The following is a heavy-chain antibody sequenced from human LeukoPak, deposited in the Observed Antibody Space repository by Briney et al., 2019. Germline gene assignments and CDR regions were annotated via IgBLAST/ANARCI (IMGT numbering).Heavy chain of an antibody. V-gene: IGHV3-9*01. J-gene: IGHJ3*02. CDR2: ISWNSGSI. D-gene: IGHD3-22*01. CDR1: GFTFDDYA. CDR3: AKDRYDSSGYFGDAFDI. Sequence: GGSLRLSCAASGFTFDDYAMHWVRQAPGKGLEGVSGISWNSGSIGYADSVKGRFTISRDNAKNSLYLQMNSLRAEDTALYYCAKDRYDSSGYFGDAFDIWGQGTMVTVSS.